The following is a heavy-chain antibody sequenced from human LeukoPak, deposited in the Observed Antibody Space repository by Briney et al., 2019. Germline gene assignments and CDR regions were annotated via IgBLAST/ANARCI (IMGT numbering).Heavy chain of an antibody. V-gene: IGHV4-30-2*01. CDR3: ARVVGSYYFDY. CDR1: GSSISSGGYS. D-gene: IGHD6-13*01. J-gene: IGHJ4*02. Sequence: SETLSLTCAVSGSSISSGGYSWSWIRQPPGKGLEWIGYIYHSGSTYYNPSLKSRVTISVDRSKNQFSLKLSSVTAADTAVYYCARVVGSYYFDYWGQGTLVTVSS. CDR2: IYHSGST.